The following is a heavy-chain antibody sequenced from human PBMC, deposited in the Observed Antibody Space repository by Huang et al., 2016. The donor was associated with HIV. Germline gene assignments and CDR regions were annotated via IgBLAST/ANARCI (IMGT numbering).Heavy chain of an antibody. D-gene: IGHD3-10*01. CDR3: ARHREGPVAYYSGWGSHLNYMDV. V-gene: IGHV4-39*01. Sequence: QLLLQESGPGLVKPSEALALTCAVSGGSIRSSDYHWGWIRQPPGKGLEWIGRIYYKGSTHYSPSLTSRVTIAVDTSKNRFFLNLTSMTAADTAVYYCARHREGPVAYYSGWGSHLNYMDVWGRGRTVVVSS. CDR1: GGSIRSSDYH. CDR2: IYYKGST. J-gene: IGHJ6*03.